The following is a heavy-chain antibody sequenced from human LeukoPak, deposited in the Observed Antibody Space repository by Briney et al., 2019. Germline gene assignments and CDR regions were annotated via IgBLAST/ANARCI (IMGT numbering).Heavy chain of an antibody. CDR1: GYTFTGYY. Sequence: ASVKVSCKASGYTFTGYYMHWVRQAPGQGLEWMGWINPNSGGTNYAQKFQGRVTMTRDTSISTAYVELSRLRSDDTAVYYCARDPRVTIFGVVPRREFDYWGQGTLVTVSS. V-gene: IGHV1-2*02. D-gene: IGHD3-3*01. J-gene: IGHJ4*02. CDR3: ARDPRVTIFGVVPRREFDY. CDR2: INPNSGGT.